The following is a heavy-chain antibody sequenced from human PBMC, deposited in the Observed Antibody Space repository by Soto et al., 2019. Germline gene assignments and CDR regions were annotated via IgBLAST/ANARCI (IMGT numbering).Heavy chain of an antibody. V-gene: IGHV1-2*02. Sequence: ASVKVSCKASGYTFTNYYMHWVRQAPGQGLEWIGWINPTSGGTTYAQKFQGRVTMTRDTSISTAYMYLNRLTSDDTAVYYCARERGLIVVVPAASSTGYWGQGTLLTVSS. CDR1: GYTFTNYY. CDR2: INPTSGGT. CDR3: ARERGLIVVVPAASSTGY. D-gene: IGHD2-2*01. J-gene: IGHJ4*02.